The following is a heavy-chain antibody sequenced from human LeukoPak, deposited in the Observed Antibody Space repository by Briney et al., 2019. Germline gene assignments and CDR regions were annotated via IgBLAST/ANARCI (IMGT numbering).Heavy chain of an antibody. CDR3: ARGLEGGKYDAFDI. CDR2: ISYDGSNK. Sequence: GGSLRLSCAASGFTFSSYAMHWVRQAPGKGLEWVAVISYDGSNKYYADSVKGRFTISRDNSKNTLYLQMNSLRAEDTAVYYCARGLEGGKYDAFDIWGQGTMVTVSS. V-gene: IGHV3-30*04. J-gene: IGHJ3*02. CDR1: GFTFSSYA. D-gene: IGHD4-23*01.